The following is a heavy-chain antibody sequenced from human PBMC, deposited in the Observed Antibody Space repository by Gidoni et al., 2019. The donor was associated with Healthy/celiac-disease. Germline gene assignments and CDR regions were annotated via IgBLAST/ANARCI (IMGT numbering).Heavy chain of an antibody. J-gene: IGHJ6*02. V-gene: IGHV1-69*01. CDR2: IIPIFGTA. CDR3: ARDQDSAYCSSTSCYNYYYGMDV. D-gene: IGHD2-2*02. Sequence: QVQLVQSGAEVKKPGSSVKVSCTASGGTFSSYAISWVRQAPGQGLEWMGGIIPIFGTANYAQKFQGRVTITADESTSTAYMELSSLRSEDTAVYYCARDQDSAYCSSTSCYNYYYGMDVWGQGTTVTVSS. CDR1: GGTFSSYA.